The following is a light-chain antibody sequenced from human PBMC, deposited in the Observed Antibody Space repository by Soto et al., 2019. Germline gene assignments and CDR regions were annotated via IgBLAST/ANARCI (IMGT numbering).Light chain of an antibody. CDR3: CSFAGSSTYV. J-gene: IGLJ1*01. V-gene: IGLV2-23*01. CDR2: EGT. CDR1: SRDVGSYNL. Sequence: QSALTQPASVSGSPGQSITISCTGTSRDVGSYNLVSWYQQHPGSAPKLIIYEGTKRPSGVSYRFSGSKSGNTASLTISGLQEEDEGDYHCCSFAGSSTYVFGTGTKVTVL.